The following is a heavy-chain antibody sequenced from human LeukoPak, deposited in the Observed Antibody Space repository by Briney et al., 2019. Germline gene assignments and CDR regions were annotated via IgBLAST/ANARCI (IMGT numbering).Heavy chain of an antibody. V-gene: IGHV4-59*01. J-gene: IGHJ6*03. D-gene: IGHD1-26*01. Sequence: PSETLSLTCTVSGASISSDYWSWIRQPPGKGLEWIGYISYSGSTNYNPSLKTGVTISVDTSKNQFSLKLSSVTAADTAVYYCARDWELLPMRYYMDVWGKGTTVTVSS. CDR2: ISYSGST. CDR1: GASISSDY. CDR3: ARDWELLPMRYYMDV.